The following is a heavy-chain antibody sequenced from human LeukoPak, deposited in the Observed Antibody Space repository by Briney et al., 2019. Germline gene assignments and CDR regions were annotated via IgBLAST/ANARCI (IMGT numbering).Heavy chain of an antibody. CDR2: ISGSGGST. J-gene: IGHJ4*02. D-gene: IGHD6-13*01. CDR1: GFTFSSYG. V-gene: IGHV3-23*01. Sequence: GGSLRLSCAASGFTFSSYGMSWVRQAPGKGLEWVSAISGSGGSTYYADSVKGRFTISRDNSKNTLYLQMNSLRAEDTAVYYCARSGSSWYKVHFDYWGQGTLVTVSS. CDR3: ARSGSSWYKVHFDY.